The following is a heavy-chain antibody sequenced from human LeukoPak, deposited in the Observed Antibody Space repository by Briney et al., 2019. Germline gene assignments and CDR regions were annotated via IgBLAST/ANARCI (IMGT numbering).Heavy chain of an antibody. CDR1: GITLSYYR. J-gene: IGHJ4*02. CDR2: ISGSGGST. CDR3: AKRGVVIRVILVGFHKEAYYFDS. V-gene: IGHV3-23*01. D-gene: IGHD3-22*01. Sequence: GGSLRLSCAVSGITLSYYRMSWVRQAPGKGLEWVAGISGSGGSTNYADSVKGRFTISRDNPKNTLFLQMKSLRAEDTAVYFCAKRGVVIRVILVGFHKEAYYFDSWGQGALVTVSS.